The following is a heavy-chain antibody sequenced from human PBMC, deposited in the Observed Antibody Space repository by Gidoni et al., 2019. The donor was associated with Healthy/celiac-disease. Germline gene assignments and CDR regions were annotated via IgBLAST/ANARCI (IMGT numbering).Heavy chain of an antibody. CDR2: ISPYHGNT. CDR1: GYTCTSYG. V-gene: IGHV1-18*01. CDR3: ARERENLTYSDYYYGIDV. D-gene: IGHD2-15*01. J-gene: IGHJ6*02. Sequence: QLVQAGAEGTKPGASVKVSCKASGYTCTSYGISWVRQAPGQGLEWMGWISPYHGNTNYAQKHQVRVTMTTDTSTSTAYMELGSRRSDDTAVDFCARERENLTYSDYYYGIDVWGQGTTVTVSS.